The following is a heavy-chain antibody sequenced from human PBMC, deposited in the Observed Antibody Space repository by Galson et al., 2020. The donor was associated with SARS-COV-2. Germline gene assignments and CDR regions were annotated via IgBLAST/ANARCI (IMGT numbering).Heavy chain of an antibody. CDR3: ARVMKRYRLLCLGGG. J-gene: IGHJ4*02. CDR2: INPNSGGT. Sequence: ASVKVSCKASGYTFTGYYMHWVRQAPGQGLEWMGWINPNSGGTNYAQKFQGRVTMTRDTSISTAYMELSRLRSDDTAGYFWARVMKRYRLLCLGGGWGQGTLVTVSS. V-gene: IGHV1-2*02. CDR1: GYTFTGYY. D-gene: IGHD2-2*01.